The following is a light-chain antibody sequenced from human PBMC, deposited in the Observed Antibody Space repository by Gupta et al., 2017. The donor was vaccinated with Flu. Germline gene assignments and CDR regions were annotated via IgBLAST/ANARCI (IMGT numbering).Light chain of an antibody. CDR2: GAS. CDR1: QSIAVNN. Sequence: EIVMTQSPATLSVSPGERATLFCRASQSIAVNNLAWYQQKPGQAPRLLIYGASVRATGVPVRFSGSGYGREFTLTISSLQSEDFAVYYCQQDNNWPPLTFGGGTKVEIK. V-gene: IGKV3-15*01. CDR3: QQDNNWPPLT. J-gene: IGKJ4*01.